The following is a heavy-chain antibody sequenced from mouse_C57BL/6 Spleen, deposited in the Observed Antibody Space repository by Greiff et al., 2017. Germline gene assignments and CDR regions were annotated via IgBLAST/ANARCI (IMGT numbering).Heavy chain of an antibody. J-gene: IGHJ1*03. CDR3: ARGGYGSFWYFDV. V-gene: IGHV5-16*01. CDR1: GFTFSDYY. D-gene: IGHD1-1*01. Sequence: EVKVEESEGGLVQPGSSMKLSCTASGFTFSDYYMAWVRQVPEKGLEWVANINYDGSSTYYLDSLKSRFIISRDNAKNILYLQMSSLKSEDTATYYCARGGYGSFWYFDVWGTGTTVTVSS. CDR2: INYDGSST.